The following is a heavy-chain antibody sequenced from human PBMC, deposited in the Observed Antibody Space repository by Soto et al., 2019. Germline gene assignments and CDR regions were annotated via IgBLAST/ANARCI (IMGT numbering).Heavy chain of an antibody. Sequence: ASVKVSCKASGYTFTSYGISWVRQAPGQGLEWMGWISAYNGNTNYAQKLQGRVTMTTDTSTSTAYMELRSLRSDDTAVYYCARLEVPAAIPYYYYGMDVWGQGTTVTVSS. J-gene: IGHJ6*02. CDR3: ARLEVPAAIPYYYYGMDV. D-gene: IGHD2-2*01. V-gene: IGHV1-18*04. CDR2: ISAYNGNT. CDR1: GYTFTSYG.